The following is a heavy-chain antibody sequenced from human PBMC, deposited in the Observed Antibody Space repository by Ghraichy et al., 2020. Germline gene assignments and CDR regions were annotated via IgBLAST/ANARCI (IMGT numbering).Heavy chain of an antibody. D-gene: IGHD6-13*01. J-gene: IGHJ6*02. Sequence: GESLNISCAASRFTFSLYSMHWVRQAPGKGLEWVAVISHDGTNKYYADSVKGRFTISRDNSKNTVYLQMNSLRAEDTAFYFCARDIKSSFWSYYYYAMDIWGQGTTVTVSS. V-gene: IGHV3-30-3*01. CDR1: RFTFSLYS. CDR3: ARDIKSSFWSYYYYAMDI. CDR2: ISHDGTNK.